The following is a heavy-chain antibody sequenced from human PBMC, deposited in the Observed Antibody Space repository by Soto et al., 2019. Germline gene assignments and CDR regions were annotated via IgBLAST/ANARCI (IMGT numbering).Heavy chain of an antibody. D-gene: IGHD6-13*01. CDR2: IKSKPDGGTT. J-gene: IGHJ4*02. CDR1: GFIFSNAG. CDR3: TAGIIAAVGTANHDF. V-gene: IGHV3-15*01. Sequence: EVQLVESGGGLVKPGGTLRLSCAASGFIFSNAGMSWVRQGPGKGLGWVARIKSKPDGGTTEYAAPGKGRFTIPRDDSKNTLYLQMNSLKTEDTGVYYCTAGIIAAVGTANHDFWGQGTLVTVSS.